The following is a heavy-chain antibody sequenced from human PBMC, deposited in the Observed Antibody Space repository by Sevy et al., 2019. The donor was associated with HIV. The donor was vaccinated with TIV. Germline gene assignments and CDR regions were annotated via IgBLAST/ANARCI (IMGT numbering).Heavy chain of an antibody. CDR2: ISASGGST. CDR3: TKSPKYGSGSYYTVAEYFQH. D-gene: IGHD3-10*01. V-gene: IGHV3-23*01. CDR1: GFTFSSYA. J-gene: IGHJ1*01. Sequence: GGSLRLSCAASGFTFSSYAMSWVRQAPGKGLEWVSAISASGGSTYYSDSVKGRFTISRDNSKNTLYLQMNSLRAEDTAVYYCTKSPKYGSGSYYTVAEYFQHWGQGTLVTVSS.